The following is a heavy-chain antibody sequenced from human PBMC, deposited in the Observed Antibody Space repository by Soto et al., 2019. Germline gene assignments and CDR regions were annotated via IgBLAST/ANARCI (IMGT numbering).Heavy chain of an antibody. CDR1: GGSFSGYY. D-gene: IGHD6-13*01. V-gene: IGHV4-34*01. CDR3: ARGVPVGSSWEYPPFXY. Sequence: SETLSLTCAVYGGSFSGYYWSWIRQPPGKGLEWIGEINHSGSTNYNPSLKSRVTISVDTSKNQFSLKLSSVTAADTAVYYCARGVPVGSSWEYPPFXYWGQGTLVIVSS. J-gene: IGHJ4*02. CDR2: INHSGST.